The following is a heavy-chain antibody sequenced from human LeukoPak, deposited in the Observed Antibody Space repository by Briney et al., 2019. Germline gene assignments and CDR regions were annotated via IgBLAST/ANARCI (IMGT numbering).Heavy chain of an antibody. CDR2: INWNGGST. CDR3: AKDRPVGAVAESTGDFDY. Sequence: PGGSLRLSCAASGFTFDDYGMSWVRQAPGKGLEWVSGINWNGGSTGYADSVKGRFTISRDNSKNSLYLQMNSLRTEDTALYYCAKDRPVGAVAESTGDFDYWGQGTLVTVSS. V-gene: IGHV3-20*04. CDR1: GFTFDDYG. D-gene: IGHD6-19*01. J-gene: IGHJ4*02.